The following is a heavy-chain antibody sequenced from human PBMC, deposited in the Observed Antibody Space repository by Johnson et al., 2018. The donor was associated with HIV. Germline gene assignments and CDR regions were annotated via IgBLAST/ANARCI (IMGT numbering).Heavy chain of an antibody. J-gene: IGHJ3*02. D-gene: IGHD3-22*01. CDR2: IKSKPDGAAI. V-gene: IGHV3-15*01. Sequence: MMLVESGGGLVKPGGSLRLSCAASGITFNNAWMSWVRQAPGKGLEWVGRIKSKPDGAAIHYAAPVKGRFTVSRDDSRNTLYLQMNSLKTEDTAVYYCTTVDRRGYHNDACDIWGQGTMVTVSS. CDR1: GITFNNAW. CDR3: TTVDRRGYHNDACDI.